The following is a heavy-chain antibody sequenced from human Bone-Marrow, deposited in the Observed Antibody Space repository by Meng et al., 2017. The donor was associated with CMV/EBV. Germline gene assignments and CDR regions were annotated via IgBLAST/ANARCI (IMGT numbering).Heavy chain of an antibody. J-gene: IGHJ4*02. D-gene: IGHD4-23*01. Sequence: GESLKISCAAFGFRFSNAWMNWVRQAPGKGLEWVANIKQDGSEKYYVDSVKGRFTISRDNAKNSLYLQMNSLRAEDTAVYYCLYGGNSGGFDYWGQGTLVTV. CDR2: IKQDGSEK. CDR3: LYGGNSGGFDY. CDR1: GFRFSNAW. V-gene: IGHV3-7*01.